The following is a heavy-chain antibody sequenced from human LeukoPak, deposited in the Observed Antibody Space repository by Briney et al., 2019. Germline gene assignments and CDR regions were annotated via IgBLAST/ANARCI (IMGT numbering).Heavy chain of an antibody. V-gene: IGHV3-48*01. CDR1: GFTFSSYS. CDR2: ISSSSSTI. D-gene: IGHD3-3*01. J-gene: IGHJ6*02. Sequence: PGGSLRLSCAASGFTFSSYSMNWVRQAPGKGLEWVSYISSSSSTIYYADSVKGRFTISRDNAKNSLYLQMNSLRAEDTAVYYCARDPPVLRFLVDIFGMDVWGQGTTVTVSS. CDR3: ARDPPVLRFLVDIFGMDV.